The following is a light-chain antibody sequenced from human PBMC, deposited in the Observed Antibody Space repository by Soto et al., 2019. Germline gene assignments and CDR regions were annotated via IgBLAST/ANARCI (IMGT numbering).Light chain of an antibody. V-gene: IGKV3-15*01. CDR2: GAS. J-gene: IGKJ2*01. CDR3: QQHHNWPPQYT. Sequence: EIMMTQSPATLSVSPGERATLSCRASQTVARNLAWYQQKPGQAPRLLIHGASTRATGVSARFSGSGSGTEFTLTISSLQSEDFAVYYCQQHHNWPPQYTFGQGTKLQIK. CDR1: QTVARN.